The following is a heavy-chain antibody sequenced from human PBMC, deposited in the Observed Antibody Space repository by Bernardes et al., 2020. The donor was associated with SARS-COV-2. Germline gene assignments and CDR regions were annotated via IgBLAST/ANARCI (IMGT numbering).Heavy chain of an antibody. Sequence: GWSLRLSCAASGFTFSSFDMHWVRQVTGKGLEWVSTIGTAGDTYYADSVKGRFTTSRENAKSSLHLQMNSLRAADTAVYYCARATTDYYYSGMDVWGQGTTVTVSS. CDR3: ARATTDYYYSGMDV. J-gene: IGHJ6*02. CDR1: GFTFSSFD. V-gene: IGHV3-13*01. CDR2: IGTAGDT. D-gene: IGHD4-17*01.